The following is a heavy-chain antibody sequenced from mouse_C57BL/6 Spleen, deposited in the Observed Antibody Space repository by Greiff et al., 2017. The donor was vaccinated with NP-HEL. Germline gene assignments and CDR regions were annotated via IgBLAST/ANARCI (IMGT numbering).Heavy chain of an antibody. CDR1: GYSITSGYY. CDR3: ARGGAYGYDVLFDY. Sequence: EVQLVESGPGLVKPSQSLSLTCSVTGYSITSGYYWNWIRQFPGNKLEWMGYISYDGSNNYNPSLKNRISITRDTSKNQFFLKLNSVTTEDTATYYCARGGAYGYDVLFDYWGQGTTLTVSS. D-gene: IGHD2-2*01. J-gene: IGHJ2*01. V-gene: IGHV3-6*01. CDR2: ISYDGSN.